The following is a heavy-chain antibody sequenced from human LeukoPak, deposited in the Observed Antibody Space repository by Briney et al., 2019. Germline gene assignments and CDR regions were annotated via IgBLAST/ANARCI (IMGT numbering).Heavy chain of an antibody. CDR3: AREVSAQSFDY. CDR2: IYYSGST. CDR1: GGSISSGGYY. V-gene: IGHV4-31*03. Sequence: PSETLSLTCTVSGGSISSGGYYWSWIRQHPGKGLEWIGYIYYSGSTYYNPSLKSRVTISVDTSKNQFSLKLGSVTAADTAVYYCAREVSAQSFDYWGQGTLVTVSS. J-gene: IGHJ4*02.